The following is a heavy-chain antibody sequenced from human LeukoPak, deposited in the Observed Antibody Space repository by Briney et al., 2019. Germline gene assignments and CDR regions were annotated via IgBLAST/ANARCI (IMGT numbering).Heavy chain of an antibody. D-gene: IGHD2-15*01. J-gene: IGHJ4*02. CDR3: ARGSLSGGWHETRMYYFDY. CDR2: IIPIFGTA. V-gene: IGHV1-69*05. Sequence: GASVKVSCKASGGTFSSYAISWVRQAPGQGLEWMGGIIPIFGTANYAQKFQGRVTMTRDTSTSTVYMELSSLRSEDTAVYYCARGSLSGGWHETRMYYFDYWGQGTLVTVSS. CDR1: GGTFSSYA.